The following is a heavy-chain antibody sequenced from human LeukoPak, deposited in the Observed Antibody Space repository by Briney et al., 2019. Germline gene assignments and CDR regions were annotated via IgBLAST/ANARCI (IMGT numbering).Heavy chain of an antibody. D-gene: IGHD2-15*01. CDR3: ARDIRSGGSWGQDY. J-gene: IGHJ4*02. V-gene: IGHV3-30*04. Sequence: GGSLRLSCAASGFTFSSYAMHWVRQAPGKGLEWVAVISYDGSNKYYADSVKGRFTISRDNSKNTLYLQMNSLRAEDTAVYYCARDIRSGGSWGQDYWGQGTLVTVSS. CDR1: GFTFSSYA. CDR2: ISYDGSNK.